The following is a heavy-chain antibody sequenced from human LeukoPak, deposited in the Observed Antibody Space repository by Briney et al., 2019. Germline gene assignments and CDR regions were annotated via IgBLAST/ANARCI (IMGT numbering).Heavy chain of an antibody. J-gene: IGHJ4*02. CDR3: AWGYGANPAYFDE. Sequence: SETLSLTCTVSGGSISSGSYYWSWIRQPAGKGLEWIGRIYTSGSTNYNPSLKSRVTISVDTSKNQFSLKLSSVTAADTAVYYYAWGYGANPAYFDEWGQGTMVTVSS. CDR1: GGSISSGSYY. V-gene: IGHV4-61*02. CDR2: IYTSGST. D-gene: IGHD5-18*01.